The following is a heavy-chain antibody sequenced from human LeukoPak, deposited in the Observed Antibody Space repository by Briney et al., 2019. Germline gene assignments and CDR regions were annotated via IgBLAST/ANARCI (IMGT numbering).Heavy chain of an antibody. CDR2: IYTSGST. Sequence: SSETLSLTCTVSGGSISSYYWSWIRQPAGKGLEWIGRIYTSGSTNYNPSLKSRVTMSVDTSKNQFSLKLSSVTAADTAVYYCASSGIAVAGSPHYYYYYMDVWGKGTTVTISS. D-gene: IGHD6-19*01. CDR1: GGSISSYY. J-gene: IGHJ6*03. CDR3: ASSGIAVAGSPHYYYYYMDV. V-gene: IGHV4-4*07.